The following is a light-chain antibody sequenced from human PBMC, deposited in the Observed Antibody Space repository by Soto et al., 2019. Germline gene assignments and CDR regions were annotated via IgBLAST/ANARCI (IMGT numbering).Light chain of an antibody. Sequence: DIPMTQSPSTLSASVGDRVTITCRASQSISSWLAWYQQKPGKAPKLLIYKGSSLESGVPSRFSGSGSGTEFTLTISSLQPDDFATYYCQQYNSYSRTFGQGTKVEIK. J-gene: IGKJ1*01. CDR1: QSISSW. V-gene: IGKV1-5*03. CDR3: QQYNSYSRT. CDR2: KGS.